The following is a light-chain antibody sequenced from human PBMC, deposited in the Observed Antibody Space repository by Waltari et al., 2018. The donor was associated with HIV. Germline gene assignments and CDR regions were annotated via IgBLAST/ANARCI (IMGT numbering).Light chain of an antibody. Sequence: DIQMTQSPSSESASVGDRVIITCRASQDINTWLAWYQQKPGKAPNLLIYATVNLQDGVPSRFSGSGSGTEFTLSITNLQPDDFATYYCQQSRSFPYTFGQGTNVEIK. CDR2: ATV. CDR3: QQSRSFPYT. CDR1: QDINTW. J-gene: IGKJ2*01. V-gene: IGKV1D-12*01.